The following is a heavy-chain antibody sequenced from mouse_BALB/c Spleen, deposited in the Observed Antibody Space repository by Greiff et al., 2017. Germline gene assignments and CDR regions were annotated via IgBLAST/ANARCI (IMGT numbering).Heavy chain of an antibody. CDR3: ARPLNWEGSWFAY. V-gene: IGHV5-17*02. CDR1: GFTFSSFG. D-gene: IGHD4-1*01. CDR2: ISSGSSTI. Sequence: EVKLMESGGGLVQPGGSRKLSCAASGFTFSSFGMHWVRQAPEKGLEWVAYISSGSSTIYYADTVKGRFTISRDNHKNTLFLQMTSLRSEDTAMYYCARPLNWEGSWFAYRGQGTLVTVSA. J-gene: IGHJ3*01.